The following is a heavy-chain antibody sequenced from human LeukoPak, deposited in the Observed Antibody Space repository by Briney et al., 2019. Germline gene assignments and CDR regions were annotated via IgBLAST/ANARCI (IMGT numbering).Heavy chain of an antibody. J-gene: IGHJ4*02. Sequence: PGGSLRLSCAASGFTFDDYGMSWVRQAPGKGLEWIGSIYYSGSTYYNPSLKSRVTISVDTSKNQFSLKLSSVTAADTAVYYCARPGYSSSWGIDYWGQGTLVTVSS. V-gene: IGHV4-39*01. CDR2: IYYSGST. CDR1: GFTFDDYG. CDR3: ARPGYSSSWGIDY. D-gene: IGHD6-13*01.